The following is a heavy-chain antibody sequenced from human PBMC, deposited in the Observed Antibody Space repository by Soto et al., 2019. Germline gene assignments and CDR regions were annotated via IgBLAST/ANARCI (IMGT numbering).Heavy chain of an antibody. CDR3: ARDQDSGRIRGMDV. J-gene: IGHJ6*02. D-gene: IGHD3-10*01. V-gene: IGHV1-2*04. Sequence: RLEWMGWINPNSGGTNYAQKFQGWVTMTRDTSISTDYMELSRLRSDDTAVYYCARDQDSGRIRGMDVWGE. CDR2: INPNSGGT.